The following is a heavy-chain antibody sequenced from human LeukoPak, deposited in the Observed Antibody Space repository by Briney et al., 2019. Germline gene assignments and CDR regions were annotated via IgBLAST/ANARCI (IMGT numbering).Heavy chain of an antibody. CDR3: ARVGVDYYDSSGYLNYYYMDV. CDR2: INHSGST. CDR1: GASVSGSNYY. Sequence: PSETLSPTCAVSGASVSGSNYYWGWIRQPPGKGLEWIGEINHSGSTNYNPSLKSRVTISVDTSKNQFSLKLSSVTAADTAVYYCARVGVDYYDSSGYLNYYYMDVWAKGPRSPSP. J-gene: IGHJ6*03. V-gene: IGHV4-39*07. D-gene: IGHD3-22*01.